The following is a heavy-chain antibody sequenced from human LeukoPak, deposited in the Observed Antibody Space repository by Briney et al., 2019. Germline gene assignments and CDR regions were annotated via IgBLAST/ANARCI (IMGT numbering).Heavy chain of an antibody. Sequence: SETLSLTCTVSGGSISSYYWSWIRQPPGKGLEWIGEINHSGSTNYNPSLKSRVTISVDTSKNQFSLKLSSVTAADTAVYYCARGSIRGSSGRYYFDYWGQGTLVTVSS. V-gene: IGHV4-34*01. CDR2: INHSGST. CDR1: GGSISSYY. J-gene: IGHJ4*02. CDR3: ARGSIRGSSGRYYFDY. D-gene: IGHD3-22*01.